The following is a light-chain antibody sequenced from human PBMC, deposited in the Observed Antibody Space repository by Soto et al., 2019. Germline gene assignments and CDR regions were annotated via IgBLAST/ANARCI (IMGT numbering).Light chain of an antibody. CDR1: QSVSKY. Sequence: DIQMTQSPSSLSASVGDRVTITCRASQSVSKYLNWYQQKPGKAPRLLIYAASTLQSGGPSRFSGGGSGTDFTLIISSLQPEDFATYYCQQSYSTPLTFGGGTKVEIK. J-gene: IGKJ4*01. CDR3: QQSYSTPLT. CDR2: AAS. V-gene: IGKV1-39*01.